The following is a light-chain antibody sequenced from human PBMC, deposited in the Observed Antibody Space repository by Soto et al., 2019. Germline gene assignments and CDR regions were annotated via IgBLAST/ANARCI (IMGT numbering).Light chain of an antibody. CDR2: GAS. CDR3: QQRSNWPPIT. V-gene: IGKV3-11*01. Sequence: EIVLTQSPGTLSLSPGERATLSCMASQSVNIYLAWYQQKPGQAPRLLIYGASTRATGIPARFSGSGSGTDFTLTISSLEPEDFAVYYCQQRSNWPPITFGQGTRLEIK. J-gene: IGKJ5*01. CDR1: QSVNIY.